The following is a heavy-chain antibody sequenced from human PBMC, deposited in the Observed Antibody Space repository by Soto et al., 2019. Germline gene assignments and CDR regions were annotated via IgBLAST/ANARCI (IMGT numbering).Heavy chain of an antibody. Sequence: GGSLRLSCAASGFTFSSYGMHWVRQAPGKGLEWVAVIWYDGSNKYYADSVKGRFTISRDNSKNTLYLQMNSLRAEDTAVYYCAKDYGDYNFNYGMDVWGQGTTVTVSS. V-gene: IGHV3-33*06. CDR3: AKDYGDYNFNYGMDV. CDR2: IWYDGSNK. D-gene: IGHD4-17*01. CDR1: GFTFSSYG. J-gene: IGHJ6*02.